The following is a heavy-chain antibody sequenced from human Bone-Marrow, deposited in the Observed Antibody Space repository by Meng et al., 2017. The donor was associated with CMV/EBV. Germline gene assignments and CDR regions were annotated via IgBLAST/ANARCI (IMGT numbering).Heavy chain of an antibody. CDR3: SRGEYQLLPYYYYYGMDV. V-gene: IGHV3-64*02. D-gene: IGHD2-2*01. CDR1: GFTFSSYA. Sequence: GESLKISCAASGFTFSSYAMHWVRQAPGKGLEYVSAISSNGGSTYYADSVKGRFTISRDNSKNTLYLQMGSLRAEDMAVYYCSRGEYQLLPYYYYYGMDVWGPGNTVNVAS. J-gene: IGHJ6*01. CDR2: ISSNGGST.